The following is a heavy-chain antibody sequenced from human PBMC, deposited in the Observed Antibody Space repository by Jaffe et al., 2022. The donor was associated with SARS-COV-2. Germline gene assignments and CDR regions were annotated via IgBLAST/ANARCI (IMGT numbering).Heavy chain of an antibody. D-gene: IGHD4-17*01. J-gene: IGHJ4*02. V-gene: IGHV3-74*01. CDR2: ITHDGRGT. CDR3: ARDNHGDYPIDY. CDR1: GFTFSGYW. Sequence: EVQLVESGGGLVQPGGSLRLSCAASGFTFSGYWMHWVRQAPGKGLVWVSCITHDGRGTTYADSVKGRFTISRDNAKNTLYLQMDSLRAEDTAIYYCARDNHGDYPIDYWGQGTLVTVSS.